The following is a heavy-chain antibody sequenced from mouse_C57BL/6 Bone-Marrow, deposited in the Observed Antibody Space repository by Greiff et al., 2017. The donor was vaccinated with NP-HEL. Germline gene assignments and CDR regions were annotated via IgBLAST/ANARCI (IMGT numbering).Heavy chain of an antibody. J-gene: IGHJ2*01. Sequence: EVQRVESGAELVRPGASVKLSCTASGFNIKDDYMHWVKQRPEQGLEWIGWIDPENGDTEYASKFQGKATITADTSSNTAYLQLSSLTSEDTAVYYCTTRGPFDYWGQGTTLTVSS. CDR2: IDPENGDT. CDR1: GFNIKDDY. V-gene: IGHV14-4*01. CDR3: TTRGPFDY.